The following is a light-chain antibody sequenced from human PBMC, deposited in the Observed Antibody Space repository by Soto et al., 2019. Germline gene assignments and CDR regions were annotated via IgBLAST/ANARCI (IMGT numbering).Light chain of an antibody. V-gene: IGKV3-20*01. CDR3: QEYGSAPYT. CDR1: QSVSGIH. J-gene: IGKJ2*01. CDR2: GAY. Sequence: EIVLTQSPGTLSLSPGERATLSCRASQSVSGIHLVWYQQKFGQSPRLLIYGAYSRATGIPARFGGSGSGTDFTLTISSLEPEDFALYFGQEYGSAPYTFGQGTKLEIK.